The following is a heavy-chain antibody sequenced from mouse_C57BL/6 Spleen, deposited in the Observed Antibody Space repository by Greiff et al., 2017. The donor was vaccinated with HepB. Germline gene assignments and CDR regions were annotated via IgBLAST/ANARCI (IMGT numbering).Heavy chain of an antibody. CDR3: AREEGNSAMDY. CDR2: IDPSDSYT. V-gene: IGHV1-50*01. CDR1: GYTFTSYW. J-gene: IGHJ4*01. Sequence: QVQLQQPGAELVKPGASVKLSCKASGYTFTSYWMQWVKQRPGQGLEWIGEIDPSDSYTNYNQKFKGKATLTVDTSSSTAYMQLSSLTSEDSAVYYCAREEGNSAMDYWGQGTSVTVSS.